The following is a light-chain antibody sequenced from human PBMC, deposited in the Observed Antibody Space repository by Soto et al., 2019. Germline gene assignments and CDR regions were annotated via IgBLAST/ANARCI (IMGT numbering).Light chain of an antibody. CDR1: QSVSSY. CDR3: QQRSNWTPVYT. Sequence: EIVLTQSPATLSLSPGERATLSCRASQSVSSYLAWYQQKPGQAPRLLIYDASNRATGIPARLSGSGSGTDFTLTISNLEPEDFAVYYCQQRSNWTPVYTFGQGTKLEIK. J-gene: IGKJ2*01. CDR2: DAS. V-gene: IGKV3-11*01.